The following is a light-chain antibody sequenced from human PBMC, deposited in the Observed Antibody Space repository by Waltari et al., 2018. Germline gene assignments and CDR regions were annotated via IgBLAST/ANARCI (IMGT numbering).Light chain of an antibody. Sequence: YVLTQPPSVSGVPAQRVTISCTGSRSNIGSGNDIHWYQQLPGTAPKPLIYADNNRPSWLPDLFAGSKSGPSAALAITGLQAEDEADYCCKSYDSSLSGPWVFGGGTKLTVL. V-gene: IGLV1-40*01. CDR1: RSNIGSGND. J-gene: IGLJ3*02. CDR3: KSYDSSLSGPWV. CDR2: ADN.